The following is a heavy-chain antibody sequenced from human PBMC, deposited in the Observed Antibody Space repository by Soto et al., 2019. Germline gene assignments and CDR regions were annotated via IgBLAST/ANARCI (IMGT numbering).Heavy chain of an antibody. CDR2: ISAYNGNT. Sequence: QVQLVQSGAEVKKPGASVKVSCKASGYTFTSYGISWVRQAPGQGLEWMGWISAYNGNTNYAQRLQGRVTMTTATSTSTAYIERRSLRSADTAVYYCARGFGGSTGLPPFYYYYGMDVWGQGTTVTVSS. V-gene: IGHV1-18*01. J-gene: IGHJ6*02. D-gene: IGHD1-26*01. CDR1: GYTFTSYG. CDR3: ARGFGGSTGLPPFYYYYGMDV.